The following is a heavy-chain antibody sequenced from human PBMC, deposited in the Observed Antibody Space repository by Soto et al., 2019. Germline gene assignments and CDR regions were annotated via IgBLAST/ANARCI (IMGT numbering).Heavy chain of an antibody. CDR3: ARELERVFDY. D-gene: IGHD1-1*01. Sequence: QVQLVESGGGVVQPGRSLRLSCAASGFTFSSYAMHWVRQAPGKGLEWVAVIAYDGRNKYYADSVKDRFTISRDNSKNTLYLQMNSLRIEDTAVYYCARELERVFDYWGQGTLVTVSS. V-gene: IGHV3-30*04. CDR1: GFTFSSYA. CDR2: IAYDGRNK. J-gene: IGHJ4*02.